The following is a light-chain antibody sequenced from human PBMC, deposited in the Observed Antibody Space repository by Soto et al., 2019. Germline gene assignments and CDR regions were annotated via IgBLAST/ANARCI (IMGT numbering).Light chain of an antibody. J-gene: IGKJ1*01. CDR3: QQYHRYS. Sequence: EIGLTQSPGTLSLSPGERATLSCRASQSVSSNYLAWYQQKPGQAPRLLIYGASSRATGIPDRFSGSGSGTEFTLTLSRLQPDDFATYYCQQYHRYSFGQGTKVDIK. CDR2: GAS. V-gene: IGKV3-20*01. CDR1: QSVSSNY.